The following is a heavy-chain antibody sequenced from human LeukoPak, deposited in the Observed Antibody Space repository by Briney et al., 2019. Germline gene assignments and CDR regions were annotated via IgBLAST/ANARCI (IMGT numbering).Heavy chain of an antibody. CDR1: GFTFADYL. CDR2: IRSKTYGGTT. D-gene: IGHD2-2*01. CDR3: AKPATSILIYFDS. Sequence: GGSLRLSCTASGFTFADYLMSWFRQAPGKGLEWVGLIRSKTYGGTTEYAASVKGRFTISRDDSKSIAYLQMNSLETEDTAVYYCAKPATSILIYFDSWGQGTLVTVSS. V-gene: IGHV3-49*03. J-gene: IGHJ4*02.